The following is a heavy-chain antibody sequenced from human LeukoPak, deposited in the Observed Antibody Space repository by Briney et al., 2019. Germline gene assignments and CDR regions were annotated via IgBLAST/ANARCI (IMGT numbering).Heavy chain of an antibody. D-gene: IGHD2/OR15-2a*01. V-gene: IGHV1-24*01. CDR1: GYTLTELS. Sequence: SVKVSCQVSGYTLTELSMHWVRQAPGKGPGWMGGFDPEDGETIYAQKFQGRVTMTEDTSTDTAYMELSSLRSEDTAVYYCATASGYPFSNYFDYWGQGTLVTVSS. CDR2: FDPEDGET. J-gene: IGHJ4*02. CDR3: ATASGYPFSNYFDY.